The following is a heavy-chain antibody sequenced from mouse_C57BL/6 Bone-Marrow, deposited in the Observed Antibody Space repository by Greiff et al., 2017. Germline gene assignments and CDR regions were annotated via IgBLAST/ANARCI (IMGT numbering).Heavy chain of an antibody. D-gene: IGHD6-2*01. J-gene: IGHJ3*01. CDR3: ASSLFAY. CDR1: GFTLTSYG. CDR2: IWGVGST. Sequence: QVQLKESGPGLVAPSQRLSITCTVSGFTLTSYGVDWVRQSPGRGLEWLGVIWGVGSTNYNSALKSRLSISKDNSKSQVFLNMNSLQTDDTDMYYCASSLFAYWGQGTLVTVSA. V-gene: IGHV2-6*01.